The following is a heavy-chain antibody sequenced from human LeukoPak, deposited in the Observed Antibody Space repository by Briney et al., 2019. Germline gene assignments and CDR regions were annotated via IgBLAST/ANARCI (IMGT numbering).Heavy chain of an antibody. CDR3: ASSVTGTPLMDV. Sequence: SETLSLTCVVYVGSFSVYYSSWVRPPPGKGLEWIGEINHRGSPHYDPSLKSRVTISIDTSKNPFSLKLSSVTAADTAVYYCASSVTGTPLMDVWGQGTTVTVSS. J-gene: IGHJ6*02. V-gene: IGHV4-34*01. CDR2: INHRGSP. D-gene: IGHD1-7*01. CDR1: VGSFSVYY.